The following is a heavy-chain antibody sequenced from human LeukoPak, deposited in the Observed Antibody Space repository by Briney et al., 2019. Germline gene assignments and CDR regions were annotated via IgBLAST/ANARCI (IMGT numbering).Heavy chain of an antibody. J-gene: IGHJ6*01. CDR1: GGSVSGDGYY. V-gene: IGHV4-61*08. CDR2: IFYSGST. CDR3: ASKEYYYYGMDV. Sequence: SETLSLTCTVSGGSVSGDGYYWSWIRQSPGKGLESIGYIFYSGSTNYNPSLKSRVTISVDTSNNQFSLKLSSVTAADTAVYYCASKEYYYYGMDVWGQGTTVTVSS.